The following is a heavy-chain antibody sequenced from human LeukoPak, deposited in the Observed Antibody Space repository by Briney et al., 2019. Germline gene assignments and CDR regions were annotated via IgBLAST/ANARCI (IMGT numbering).Heavy chain of an antibody. CDR3: ARSIVGATSLDY. Sequence: SETLSLTCSVSGGSITSYYWNWIRQPPGKGLEWIGYLYYSGNTNYNPSLKSRVTISVDTSKNQFSLKLSSVTAADTAVYYCARSIVGATSLDYWGQGTLVTVSS. V-gene: IGHV4-59*12. J-gene: IGHJ4*02. CDR2: LYYSGNT. D-gene: IGHD1-26*01. CDR1: GGSITSYY.